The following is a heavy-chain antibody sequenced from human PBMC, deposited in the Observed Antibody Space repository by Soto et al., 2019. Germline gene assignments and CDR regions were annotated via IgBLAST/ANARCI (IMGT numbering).Heavy chain of an antibody. CDR3: ASEYGSGSYGYYYGMDV. CDR2: ISSSGDTT. CDR1: GFTFNNYG. Sequence: LRLSCAASGFTFNNYGMTWVRQAPGKGLEWVSGISSSGDTTYYADSVKGRLTVSRDNSKNTLYLQMTSLRAEDTAVYYCASEYGSGSYGYYYGMDVWGQGTTVTVSS. J-gene: IGHJ6*02. V-gene: IGHV3-23*01. D-gene: IGHD3-10*01.